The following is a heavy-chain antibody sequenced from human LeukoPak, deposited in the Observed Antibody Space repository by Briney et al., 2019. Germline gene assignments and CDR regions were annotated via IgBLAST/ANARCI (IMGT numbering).Heavy chain of an antibody. D-gene: IGHD3-16*01. CDR3: AAGGRGVTTSCGIY. CDR2: INPNSGGT. Sequence: APVTVSFLASGYTLPRYYMHWVRPAPGKGLAWMGWINPNSGGTNYAQKFQGRVTMNSDTSISTAYMELSSLRSDDTAVYYGAAGGRGVTTSCGIYWGQGTLVTVSS. J-gene: IGHJ4*02. CDR1: GYTLPRYY. V-gene: IGHV1-2*02.